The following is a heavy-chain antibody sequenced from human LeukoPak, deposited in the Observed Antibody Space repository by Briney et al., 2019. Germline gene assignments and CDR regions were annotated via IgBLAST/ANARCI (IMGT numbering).Heavy chain of an antibody. CDR1: GYTFTGYY. J-gene: IGHJ4*02. D-gene: IGHD4-17*01. CDR3: ARAAHGDPPVFGYYFDY. V-gene: IGHV1-2*04. CDR2: INPNSGGT. Sequence: ASVKVSCKASGYTFTGYYMHWVQQAPGQGLEWMGWINPNSGGTNYAQRFQGWVTMTRDTSISTAYMELSRLRSDDTAVYYCARAAHGDPPVFGYYFDYWGQGTLVTVSS.